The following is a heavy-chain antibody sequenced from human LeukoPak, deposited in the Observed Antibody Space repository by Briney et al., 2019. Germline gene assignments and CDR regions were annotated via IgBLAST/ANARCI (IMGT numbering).Heavy chain of an antibody. CDR1: GGSVSSTTYY. CDR2: INYSGST. J-gene: IGHJ4*02. D-gene: IGHD3-10*01. V-gene: IGHV4-39*01. Sequence: PSETLSLTCTVSGGSVSSTTYYWSWIRQPPGKGLEWITSINYSGSTYYNPSLKSRVTISVDTSENQFSLKLSSVTAADTAVYYCARYVVYGSGKYYFDYWGQGTLVTVSS. CDR3: ARYVVYGSGKYYFDY.